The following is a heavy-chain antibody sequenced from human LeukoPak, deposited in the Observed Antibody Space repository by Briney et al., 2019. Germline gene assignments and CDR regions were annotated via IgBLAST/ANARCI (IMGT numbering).Heavy chain of an antibody. CDR3: ARDPYSGSYGDYYYYYMDV. CDR2: ISGSGDST. V-gene: IGHV3-23*01. Sequence: GGSLRLSCGASGFTFSNYAMSWVRQAPGKGLEWVSAISGSGDSTYYADSVKGRFTISRDNSKDTLYLQMNSLRAEDTAVYYCARDPYSGSYGDYYYYYMDVWGKGTTVTISS. CDR1: GFTFSNYA. J-gene: IGHJ6*03. D-gene: IGHD1-26*01.